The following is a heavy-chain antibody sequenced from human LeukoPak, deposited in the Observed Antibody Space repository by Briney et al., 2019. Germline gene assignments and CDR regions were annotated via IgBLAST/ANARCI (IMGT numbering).Heavy chain of an antibody. CDR1: GFTFSSYT. D-gene: IGHD2-2*01. Sequence: GRSLRLPCAASGFTFSSYTMHWVRQAPGKGLEWVGFIRSKAYGGTTEYAASVKGRFTISRDDSKSIAYLQMNSLKTEDTAVYYCTRAYTQLGFDPWGQGTLVTVSS. V-gene: IGHV3-49*04. J-gene: IGHJ5*02. CDR3: TRAYTQLGFDP. CDR2: IRSKAYGGTT.